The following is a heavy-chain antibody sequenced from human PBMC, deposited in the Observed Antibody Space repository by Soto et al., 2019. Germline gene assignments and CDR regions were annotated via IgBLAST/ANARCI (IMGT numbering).Heavy chain of an antibody. CDR2: ISSSSSYT. CDR3: AIVDWFDNNAEYFPH. Sequence: QVQLVESGGGLVKPGGSLRLSCAASGFTFSDFYMSWLRQAPGKGLEWVSYISSSSSYTNYADSVRGRITVSRDNAKNSLYLQMNSLRDEDTAVYYCAIVDWFDNNAEYFPHWGQGTLVTVSS. D-gene: IGHD3-9*01. CDR1: GFTFSDFY. V-gene: IGHV3-11*06. J-gene: IGHJ1*01.